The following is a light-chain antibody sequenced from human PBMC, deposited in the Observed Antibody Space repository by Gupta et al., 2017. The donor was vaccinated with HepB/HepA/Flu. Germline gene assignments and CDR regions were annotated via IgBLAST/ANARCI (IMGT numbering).Light chain of an antibody. Sequence: SSELLQSPSVSVSPGQTPSITFSGATLGKKSTSWYQYKPGQYPVLIIYQDSRRPADIPGRFSGSASGNTATLTSPGADGMDEADYYCHTWDSDSWLFGGGTRLTVL. CDR2: QDS. V-gene: IGLV3-1*01. CDR1: TLGKKS. J-gene: IGLJ3*02. CDR3: HTWDSDSWL.